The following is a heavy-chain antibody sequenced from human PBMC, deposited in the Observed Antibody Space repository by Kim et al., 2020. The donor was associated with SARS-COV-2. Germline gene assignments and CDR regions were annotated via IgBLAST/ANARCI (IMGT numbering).Heavy chain of an antibody. V-gene: IGHV3-74*01. D-gene: IGHD1-1*01. CDR2: INSDGSRT. J-gene: IGHJ4*02. CDR1: GFTFSSYW. CDR3: ARVGVEGGTVLGY. Sequence: GGSLRLSCAGSGFTFSSYWMHWVRQAPGKGPVGVARINSDGSRTSYADSVKGRFTISRDNAKNTLYLQMNSLRADDSAVYYCARVGVEGGTVLGYWGRGTLVTVSS.